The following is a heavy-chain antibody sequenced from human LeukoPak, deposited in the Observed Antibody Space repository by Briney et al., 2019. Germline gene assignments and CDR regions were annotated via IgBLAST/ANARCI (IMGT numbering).Heavy chain of an antibody. J-gene: IGHJ6*02. Sequence: ASVKVSCKASGYTFTDHYIHWIRQAPGQGLEWMGWINCNTGGTNYAKKFQGRVTMTRDTSISTVHLELSRLKSGDTAVYYCATYCSSISCYPYYSMEVWGQGTTVTVSS. CDR1: GYTFTDHY. D-gene: IGHD2-2*01. V-gene: IGHV1-2*02. CDR3: ATYCSSISCYPYYSMEV. CDR2: INCNTGGT.